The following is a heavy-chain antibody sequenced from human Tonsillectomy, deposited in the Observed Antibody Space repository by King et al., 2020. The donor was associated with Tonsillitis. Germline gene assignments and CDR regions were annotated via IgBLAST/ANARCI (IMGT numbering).Heavy chain of an antibody. CDR1: PFTFSRYT. CDR2: ISGSSSCK. V-gene: IGHV3-21*01. Sequence: VQLVESGGGLVKPGESLRLSCAASPFTFSRYTRTLCRHAPGKGLEYVSSISGSSSCKYYADSVKGRFTISSDNAKSSLYLEMNSLRAEDTGVYYCVRGDRRDYWGQGTLVTVSS. D-gene: IGHD3-10*01. J-gene: IGHJ4*02. CDR3: VRGDRRDY.